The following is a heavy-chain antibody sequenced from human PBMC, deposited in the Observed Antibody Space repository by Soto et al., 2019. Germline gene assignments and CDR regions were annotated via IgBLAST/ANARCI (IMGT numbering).Heavy chain of an antibody. D-gene: IGHD1-26*01. V-gene: IGHV4-59*01. CDR2: VSYSGST. J-gene: IGHJ6*02. CDR1: GGSIRGYY. CDR3: ARDHSGTYGMDV. Sequence: SETLSLTCAVSGGSIRGYYWSRIRQPPGKGLEWIGCVSYSGSTNYNPSPSLKSRITISVDTSKNHFSLKLSSVTAADTAVYYYARDHSGTYGMDVWGQGTTVTVSS.